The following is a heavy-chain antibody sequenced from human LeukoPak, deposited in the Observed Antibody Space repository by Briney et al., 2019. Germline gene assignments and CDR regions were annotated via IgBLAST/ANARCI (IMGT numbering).Heavy chain of an antibody. CDR1: GGSVSSGSHT. Sequence: SETLSLTCTVSGGSVSSGSHTWSWIRQPPGKGLEWIGYIYYSGSTNYNPSLKSRVAMSGDTSKNQFPLKLSSVTAADTAVYYCARDGVTDGMDVWGQGTTVIVSS. CDR2: IYYSGST. CDR3: ARDGVTDGMDV. V-gene: IGHV4-61*01. J-gene: IGHJ6*02. D-gene: IGHD5-18*01.